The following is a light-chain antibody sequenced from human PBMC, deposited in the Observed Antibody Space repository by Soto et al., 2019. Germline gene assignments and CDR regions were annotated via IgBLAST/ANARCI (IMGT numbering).Light chain of an antibody. V-gene: IGKV1-39*01. CDR1: QSISSY. Sequence: DIQMTQSPSSLSASVGDRVTITCRASQSISSYLNWYQQKPGKAPKLLIYAASSLQSGVPSRFSSSGSGTDFTLTISSLQPEDFATYYCQQSYSTASITFGQGTRLEIK. CDR2: AAS. J-gene: IGKJ5*01. CDR3: QQSYSTASIT.